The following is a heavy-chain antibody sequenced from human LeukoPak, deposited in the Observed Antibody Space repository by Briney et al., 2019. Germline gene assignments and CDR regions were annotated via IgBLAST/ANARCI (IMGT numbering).Heavy chain of an antibody. CDR3: AREARVEMATILGHYYYGMDV. D-gene: IGHD5-24*01. Sequence: PGGSLRLSCAASGFTFSSYSMNWVRQAPGKGLEWVSSISSSSSYIYYADSVEGRFTISRDNAKNSLYLQMNSLRAEDTAVYYCAREARVEMATILGHYYYGMDVWGQGTTVTVSS. V-gene: IGHV3-21*01. CDR1: GFTFSSYS. CDR2: ISSSSSYI. J-gene: IGHJ6*02.